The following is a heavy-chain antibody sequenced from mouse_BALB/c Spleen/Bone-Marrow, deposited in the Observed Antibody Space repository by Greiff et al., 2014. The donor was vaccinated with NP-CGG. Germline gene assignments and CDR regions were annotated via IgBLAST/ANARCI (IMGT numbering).Heavy chain of an antibody. V-gene: IGHV5-17*02. Sequence: EVMLVESGGGLVQPGGSRKLSCAASGFTFSSFGMHWVRQAPERGLEWVAYISSGSSTILYADTVKGRFTISRDNPKNTLFLQMTSLRSEDTAMYYCTRGGNWEDFDYWGQGTTLTVSS. CDR1: GFTFSSFG. D-gene: IGHD4-1*01. CDR2: ISSGSSTI. J-gene: IGHJ2*01. CDR3: TRGGNWEDFDY.